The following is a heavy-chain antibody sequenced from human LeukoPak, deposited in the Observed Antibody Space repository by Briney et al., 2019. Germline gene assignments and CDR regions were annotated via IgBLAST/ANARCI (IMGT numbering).Heavy chain of an antibody. J-gene: IGHJ4*02. CDR2: IYTSGST. CDR1: GGSISSGSYY. V-gene: IGHV4-61*02. Sequence: PSETLSLTCTVSGGSISSGSYYWSWIRQPAGKGLEWIGRIYTSGSTNYNPSLKSRVTISVDTSKNQFSLKLSSVTAADTAVYYCAREYRFGTDYWGQGTLVTVSS. D-gene: IGHD3-10*01. CDR3: AREYRFGTDY.